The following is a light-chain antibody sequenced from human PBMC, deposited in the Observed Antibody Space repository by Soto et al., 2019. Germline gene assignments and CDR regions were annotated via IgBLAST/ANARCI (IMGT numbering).Light chain of an antibody. CDR1: QSVSSSY. Sequence: EIVLTQSPATLSFSPGERATLSFRASQSVSSSYLAWYQQKPGQAPRLLIYGASTRATGIPARVSGSGSGTEFTLTISSLQSEDFAVYYCQQYNNWPQTFGQGTKVDIK. CDR3: QQYNNWPQT. CDR2: GAS. V-gene: IGKV3-15*01. J-gene: IGKJ1*01.